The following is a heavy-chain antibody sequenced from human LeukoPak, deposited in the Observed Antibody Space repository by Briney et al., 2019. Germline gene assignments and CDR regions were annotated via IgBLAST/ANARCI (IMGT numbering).Heavy chain of an antibody. V-gene: IGHV4-30-4*08. Sequence: SETLSLTCTVSGGSISSGGYYWSWIRQHPGKGLEWIGYIYYSGSTYYNPSLKSRITISVDTSENRFSLKLSSVTATDTAVYYCARDCSGGSCYGAFDIWGQGTMVTVSS. D-gene: IGHD2-15*01. CDR1: GGSISSGGYY. J-gene: IGHJ3*02. CDR3: ARDCSGGSCYGAFDI. CDR2: IYYSGST.